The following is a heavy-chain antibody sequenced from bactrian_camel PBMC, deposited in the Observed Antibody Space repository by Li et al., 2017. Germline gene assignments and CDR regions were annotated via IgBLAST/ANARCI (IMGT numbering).Heavy chain of an antibody. D-gene: IGHD1*01. J-gene: IGHJ4*01. Sequence: HVQLVESGGGSAPVEGSLRLSCVVSGVDFNCLGWYRQAPGKEREWVATIRFPSGTTVYANSVLGRFTISKDNDKNTVYLQMNSLRPEDTAMYYCATQPAAFNGGECYRFQDLAFNYWGQGTQVTVS. CDR2: IRFPSGTT. CDR3: ATQPAAFNGGECYRFQDLAFNY. CDR1: GVDFNC. V-gene: IGHV3S60*01.